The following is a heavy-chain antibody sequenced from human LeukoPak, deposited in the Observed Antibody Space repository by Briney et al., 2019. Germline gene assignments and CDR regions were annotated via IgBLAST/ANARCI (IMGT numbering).Heavy chain of an antibody. D-gene: IGHD2-15*01. J-gene: IGHJ5*02. V-gene: IGHV3-11*01. CDR1: GFTFSDHY. CDR3: ARDPRDRLDP. Sequence: GGSLRLSCVASGFTFSDHYMDWIRQAPGKGLAWVSSISYSGGTIYYADSVKGRFTISRDNAKNSLYLQMNSLRGEDTAVYYCARDPRDRLDPWGQGTLVTVSS. CDR2: ISYSGGTI.